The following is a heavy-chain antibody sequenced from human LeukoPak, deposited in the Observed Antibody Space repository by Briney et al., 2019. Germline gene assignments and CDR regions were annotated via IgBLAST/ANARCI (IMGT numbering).Heavy chain of an antibody. Sequence: GGSLRLSCAASGFTFSSYSMNWVRQAPGEGLEWVSSISSSSSYIYYADSVKGRFTISRDNAKNSLYLQMNSLRAEDTAVYYCARDFKLDDYYDSSGFDYWGQGTLVTVSS. J-gene: IGHJ4*02. CDR1: GFTFSSYS. CDR3: ARDFKLDDYYDSSGFDY. CDR2: ISSSSSYI. D-gene: IGHD3-22*01. V-gene: IGHV3-21*01.